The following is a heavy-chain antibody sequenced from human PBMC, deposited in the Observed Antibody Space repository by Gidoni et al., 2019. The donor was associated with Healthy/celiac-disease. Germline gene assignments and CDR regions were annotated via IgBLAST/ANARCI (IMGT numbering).Heavy chain of an antibody. CDR3: ARQGRYCSSTSCSNCFDP. J-gene: IGHJ5*02. Sequence: QLQLQESGPGLVKPSETLSLTCTVSGGSISSSSYYWGWIRQPPGKGLEWIGSIYYSGSTYYNPSLKSRVTISVDTSKNQFSLKLSSVTAADTAVYYCARQGRYCSSTSCSNCFDPWGQGTLVTVSS. CDR1: GGSISSSSYY. V-gene: IGHV4-39*01. CDR2: IYYSGST. D-gene: IGHD2-2*01.